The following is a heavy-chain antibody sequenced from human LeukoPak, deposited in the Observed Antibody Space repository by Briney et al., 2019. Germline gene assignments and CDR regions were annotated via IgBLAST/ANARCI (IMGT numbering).Heavy chain of an antibody. J-gene: IGHJ1*01. D-gene: IGHD6-13*01. CDR2: ISGSGGST. Sequence: GGSPRLSCAASGFTFSSYAMSWVRQAPGKGLEWVSAISGSGGSTYYADSVKGRFTISRDNSKNTLYLQMNSLRAEDTAVYYCAKDHLSSSRSFQHWGQGTLVTVSS. CDR1: GFTFSSYA. CDR3: AKDHLSSSRSFQH. V-gene: IGHV3-23*01.